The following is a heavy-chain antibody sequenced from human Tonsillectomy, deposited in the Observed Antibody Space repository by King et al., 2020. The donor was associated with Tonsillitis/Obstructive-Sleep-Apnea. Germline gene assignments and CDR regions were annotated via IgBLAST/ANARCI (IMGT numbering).Heavy chain of an antibody. CDR2: IDPSDSYT. CDR3: ARVDCSSASCYTENWFDL. Sequence: VQLVQSGAEVKKPGESLRISCKGSGDSFTNYWISWVRQMPGKGLEWMGRIDPSDSYTNYSPSFQGHVTISADKSISTAYLQWSSLKASDTAMYYCARVDCSSASCYTENWFDLWGQGTLVTVSS. CDR1: GDSFTNYW. D-gene: IGHD2-2*02. V-gene: IGHV5-10-1*03. J-gene: IGHJ5*02.